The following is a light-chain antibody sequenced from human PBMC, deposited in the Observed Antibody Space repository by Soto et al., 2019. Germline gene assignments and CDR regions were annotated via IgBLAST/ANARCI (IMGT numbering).Light chain of an antibody. Sequence: DRVLTQSPLSSPVTLGQPASISCWSSQSLVNSDGNTYLNWLQQRPGQPPRLLIYLISKRMAGVPIRVSGSGAGTNIPLNISRLEADDVGIYYCLQTSAPTLTFGAGTKGEIK. J-gene: IGKJ4*01. CDR2: LIS. CDR1: QSLVNSDGNTY. CDR3: LQTSAPTLT. V-gene: IGKV2-24*01.